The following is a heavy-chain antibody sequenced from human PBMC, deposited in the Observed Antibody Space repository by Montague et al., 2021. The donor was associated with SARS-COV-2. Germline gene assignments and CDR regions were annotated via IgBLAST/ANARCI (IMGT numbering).Heavy chain of an antibody. Sequence: SETLSLTCVVSGGSISSINWGSWIRQPPGKGLGWIGEINHSGSTKYTPSLKSLVTIAVDTSKNQFSLKLTSMTAADTAVYYCAGGLQRVVPGVLGVGPYYYHYYLDVWGKGTPVTVSS. D-gene: IGHD2-2*01. CDR1: GGSISSINW. CDR2: INHSGST. V-gene: IGHV4-4*02. CDR3: AGGLQRVVPGVLGVGPYYYHYYLDV. J-gene: IGHJ6*03.